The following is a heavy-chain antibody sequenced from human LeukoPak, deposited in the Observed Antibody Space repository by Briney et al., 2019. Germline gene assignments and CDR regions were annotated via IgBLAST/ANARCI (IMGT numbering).Heavy chain of an antibody. D-gene: IGHD3-10*01. CDR2: IYTSGST. J-gene: IGHJ6*03. CDR3: ARDHYYGSGRDYYYYMDV. Sequence: KASETLSLTCIVSGGSISSYYWRWIRQPAGKGLEWIGRIYTSGSTTYNPSLKSRVTMSVDTSKNQFSLKLSSVTAADTAVYYCARDHYYGSGRDYYYYMDVWGKGTTVTVSS. CDR1: GGSISSYY. V-gene: IGHV4-4*07.